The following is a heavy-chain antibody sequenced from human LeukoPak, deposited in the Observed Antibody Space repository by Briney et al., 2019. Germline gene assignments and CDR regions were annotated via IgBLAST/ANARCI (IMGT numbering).Heavy chain of an antibody. CDR2: IFTTGST. CDR3: AGTYYYDSSGYYSSHAFDI. Sequence: SETLSLTCTVSGGSISRYYWSWIRQPPGKGLEWIGYIFTTGSTNYNPSLKSRVTMSVDTSKNHFSLKLSSVTAADTAVYYCAGTYYYDSSGYYSSHAFDIWGQGTVVTVSS. J-gene: IGHJ3*02. D-gene: IGHD3-22*01. CDR1: GGSISRYY. V-gene: IGHV4-4*09.